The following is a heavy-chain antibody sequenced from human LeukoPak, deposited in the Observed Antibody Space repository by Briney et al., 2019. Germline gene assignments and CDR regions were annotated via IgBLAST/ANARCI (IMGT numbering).Heavy chain of an antibody. V-gene: IGHV3-11*06. CDR3: ARTQLDLDGFDI. Sequence: PGGSLRLSCAASGFTVSSNYMSWVRQAPGKGLECLSYISSGTINHSNYADSVKGRFTISRDNARNSLYLQMNSLRGEDTAVYYCARTQLDLDGFDIWGQGTTVTVSS. J-gene: IGHJ3*02. CDR2: ISSGTINHS. CDR1: GFTVSSNY. D-gene: IGHD1-1*01.